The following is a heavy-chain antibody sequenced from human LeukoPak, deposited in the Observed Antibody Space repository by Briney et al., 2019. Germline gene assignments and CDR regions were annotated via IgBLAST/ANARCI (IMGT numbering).Heavy chain of an antibody. Sequence: SVKVSCKASGGTFSSYAISWVRQAPGQGLEWMGGIIPIFGTANYAQKFQGRVTITAEESTSTAYMELSSLRSEDTAVYYCARGTTITIFGVVLNDAFDIWGQGTMVTVSS. D-gene: IGHD3-3*01. CDR1: GGTFSSYA. CDR2: IIPIFGTA. J-gene: IGHJ3*02. CDR3: ARGTTITIFGVVLNDAFDI. V-gene: IGHV1-69*01.